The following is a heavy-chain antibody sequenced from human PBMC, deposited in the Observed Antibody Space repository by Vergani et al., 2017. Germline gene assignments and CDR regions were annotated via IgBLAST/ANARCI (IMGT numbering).Heavy chain of an antibody. D-gene: IGHD6-13*01. Sequence: QVQLVQSGAEVKKPGSSVKVSCKASGGTFSSYAISWVRQAPGQGLGWMGGIIPIFGTANYAQKFQGRVTITADESTSTAYMELSSLRAEDTAVYYCARDGSSSWYYEQRNGYWYFDLWGRGTLVTVSS. CDR2: IIPIFGTA. V-gene: IGHV1-69*01. J-gene: IGHJ2*01. CDR3: ARDGSSSWYYEQRNGYWYFDL. CDR1: GGTFSSYA.